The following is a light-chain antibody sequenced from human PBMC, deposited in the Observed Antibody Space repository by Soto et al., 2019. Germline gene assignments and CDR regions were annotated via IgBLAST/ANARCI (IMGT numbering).Light chain of an antibody. Sequence: EIVMTQSPATLSVSPGERAIVSCRASQSIRDNLAWYQQTPGRAPRLLIYGASIRATGVPAGFSGSGSGTAFTLTISSLQSEDFAVYYCQQYDYWPPYTFGQGTKVEIK. CDR2: GAS. V-gene: IGKV3-15*01. CDR1: QSIRDN. CDR3: QQYDYWPPYT. J-gene: IGKJ2*01.